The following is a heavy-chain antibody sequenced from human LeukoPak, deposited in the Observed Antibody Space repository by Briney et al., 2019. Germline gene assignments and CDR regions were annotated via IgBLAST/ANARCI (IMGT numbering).Heavy chain of an antibody. D-gene: IGHD3-22*01. Sequence: PSETLSLTRTVSGGSISPYYWNWIRQPPGKGLEWIGYIYYSGSTNYNPSLKSRVTISVDTSKNHLSLRMTSVTAADTAVYYCARSYYERSGFYWYFDLWGRGTLVSVSS. CDR1: GGSISPYY. V-gene: IGHV4-59*01. J-gene: IGHJ2*01. CDR3: ARSYYERSGFYWYFDL. CDR2: IYYSGST.